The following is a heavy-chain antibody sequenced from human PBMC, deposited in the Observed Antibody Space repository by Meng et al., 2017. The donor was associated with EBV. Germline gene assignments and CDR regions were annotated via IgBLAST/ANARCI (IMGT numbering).Heavy chain of an antibody. CDR2: IIPLFHTT. V-gene: IGHV1-69*12. Sequence: HLVQSGAEVKPPGSSVKVACKASGGTLRSFAISWVRQAPGQGLECMGGIIPLFHTTNYAQKFQGRLHIIADESSATTYMELSSLRSEDTAIYYCASAEHYGDYVFEYWGQGTLVTVSS. CDR3: ASAEHYGDYVFEY. D-gene: IGHD4-17*01. J-gene: IGHJ4*02. CDR1: GGTLRSFA.